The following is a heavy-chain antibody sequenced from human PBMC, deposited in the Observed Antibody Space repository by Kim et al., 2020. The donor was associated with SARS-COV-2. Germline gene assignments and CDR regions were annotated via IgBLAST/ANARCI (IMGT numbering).Heavy chain of an antibody. CDR2: IWYDGSNK. CDR1: GFTFSSYG. V-gene: IGHV3-33*06. D-gene: IGHD3-10*01. CDR3: AKVSGDYYGSGSYYKELRPDYYDYGMDV. Sequence: GGSLRLSCAASGFTFSSYGMHWVRQAPGKGLEWVAVIWYDGSNKYYADSVKGRFTISRDNSKNTLYLQMNSLRAEDTAVYYCAKVSGDYYGSGSYYKELRPDYYDYGMDVWGPGTTVTVSS. J-gene: IGHJ6*02.